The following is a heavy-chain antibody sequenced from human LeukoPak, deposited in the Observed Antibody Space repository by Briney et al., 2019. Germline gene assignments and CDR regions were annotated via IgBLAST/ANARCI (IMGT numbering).Heavy chain of an antibody. CDR1: GYTFTGYY. V-gene: IGHV1-2*02. CDR3: ARDDYGDPNFDY. J-gene: IGHJ4*02. Sequence: ASVKVSCKASGYTFTGYYMHWVRQAPGQGLEWMGWINPNSGGTNYAQKFQGRVTMTRDTSISTAYMELSRLRSDDTAVYHCARDDYGDPNFDYWGQGTLVTVSS. D-gene: IGHD4-17*01. CDR2: INPNSGGT.